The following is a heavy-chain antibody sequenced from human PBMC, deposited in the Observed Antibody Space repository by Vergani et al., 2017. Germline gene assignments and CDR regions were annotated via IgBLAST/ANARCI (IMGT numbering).Heavy chain of an antibody. CDR2: INPSGGST. J-gene: IGHJ4*02. CDR1: GYTLTELS. Sequence: QVQLVQSGAEVKKPGASVKVSCKVSGYTLTELSMHWVRQAPGQGLEWMGIINPSGGSTSYAQKFQGRVTMTRDTSTSTVYMELSSLRSEDTAVYYCATDKYYFDYWGQGTLVTVSS. V-gene: IGHV1-46*01. D-gene: IGHD2-15*01. CDR3: ATDKYYFDY.